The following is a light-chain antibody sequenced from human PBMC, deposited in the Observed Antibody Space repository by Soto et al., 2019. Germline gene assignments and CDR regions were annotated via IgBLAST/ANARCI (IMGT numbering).Light chain of an antibody. Sequence: QSVLTQPPSASGSPGQSVTISCTGTKNDIGVYDFVSWYQHHPGKAPRLIIYEVVQRPSGVPDRFSGSKSGNTASLTVSGLQAADEAYYFCKSYAGSNPYVFGSGTKLTVL. CDR1: KNDIGVYDF. CDR3: KSYAGSNPYV. V-gene: IGLV2-8*01. J-gene: IGLJ1*01. CDR2: EVV.